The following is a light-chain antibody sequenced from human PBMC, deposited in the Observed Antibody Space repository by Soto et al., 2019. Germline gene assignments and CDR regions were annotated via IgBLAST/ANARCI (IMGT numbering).Light chain of an antibody. CDR1: RGHSSYI. V-gene: IGLV4-60*02. CDR3: ETWDSNTWV. CDR2: LEGSGSY. J-gene: IGLJ3*02. Sequence: QSVLTQSSSASASLGSSVKLTCTLSRGHSSYIIAWHQQQPGKAPRYLMKLEGSGSYNTGSGVPDRFSGSSSGADRYLTISNLQFEDEADYYCETWDSNTWVFGGGTQLTVL.